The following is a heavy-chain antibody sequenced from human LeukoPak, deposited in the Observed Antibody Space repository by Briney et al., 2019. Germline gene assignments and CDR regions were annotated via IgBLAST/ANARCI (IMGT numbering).Heavy chain of an antibody. D-gene: IGHD4-17*01. Sequence: SETLSLTCTVSGGSISSYYWSWIRQPPGKGLEWIGYIYYSGSTNYNPSLKSRVTISVDTSKNQLSLKLSSVTAADTAVYYCARAYGRLNAFDIWGQGTMVTVSS. CDR2: IYYSGST. CDR3: ARAYGRLNAFDI. CDR1: GGSISSYY. J-gene: IGHJ3*02. V-gene: IGHV4-59*01.